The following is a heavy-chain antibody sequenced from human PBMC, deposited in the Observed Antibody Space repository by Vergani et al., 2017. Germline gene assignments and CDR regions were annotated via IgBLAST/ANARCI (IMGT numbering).Heavy chain of an antibody. D-gene: IGHD2-21*02. J-gene: IGHJ3*02. V-gene: IGHV4-59*01. CDR2: IYYSGST. CDR3: ARNPYCGGDCYSDAFDI. Sequence: QVQLQEWGAGLLKTSETLSLTCGVSGGSFSDYYWSWIRQPPGKGLEWIGYIYYSGSTNYNPSLKSRVTISVDTSKNQFSLKLSSVTAADTAVYYCARNPYCGGDCYSDAFDIWGQGTMVTVSS. CDR1: GGSFSDYY.